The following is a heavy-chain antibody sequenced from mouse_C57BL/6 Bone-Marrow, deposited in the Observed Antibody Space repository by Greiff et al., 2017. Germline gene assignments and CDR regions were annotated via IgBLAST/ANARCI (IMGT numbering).Heavy chain of an antibody. Sequence: QVQLKEPGAELVRPGSSVKLSCKASGYTFTSYWMDWVKQRPGQGLEWIGNIYPSDSETHYNQKFKDKATLTVDKSSSTAYMQLSSLTSEDSAVYDCARGSTTVVPYYYAMDYWGQGTSVTVSS. J-gene: IGHJ4*01. CDR2: IYPSDSET. CDR1: GYTFTSYW. V-gene: IGHV1-61*01. D-gene: IGHD1-1*01. CDR3: ARGSTTVVPYYYAMDY.